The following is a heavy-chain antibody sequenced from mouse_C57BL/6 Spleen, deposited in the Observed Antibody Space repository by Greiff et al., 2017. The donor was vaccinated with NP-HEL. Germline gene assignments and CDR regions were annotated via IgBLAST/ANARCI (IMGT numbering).Heavy chain of an antibody. CDR2: IYPGSGNT. D-gene: IGHD2-4*01. J-gene: IGHJ1*03. CDR3: ARGGDDYDEDWYFDV. Sequence: QVQLQQSGAELVRPGASVKLSCKASGYTFTDYYINWVKQRPGQGLEWIARIYPGSGNTYYNEKFKGKATLTAEKSSSTAYMQLSSLTSEDSAVYFCARGGDDYDEDWYFDVWGTGTTVTVSS. V-gene: IGHV1-76*01. CDR1: GYTFTDYY.